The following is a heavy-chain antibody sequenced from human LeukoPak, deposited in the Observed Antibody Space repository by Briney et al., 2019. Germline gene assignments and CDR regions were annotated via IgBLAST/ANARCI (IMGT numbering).Heavy chain of an antibody. CDR2: IYYSGST. CDR1: GGSISSYY. J-gene: IGHJ4*02. V-gene: IGHV4-59*08. D-gene: IGHD3-22*01. Sequence: SETLSLTCTVSGGSISSYYWSWIRQPPGKGLEWIGYIYYSGSTNYNPSLKSRVTISVDTSKNQFSLKLSSVTAADTAVYYCARRHSGYYSLSFDYWGQGTLVTVSS. CDR3: ARRHSGYYSLSFDY.